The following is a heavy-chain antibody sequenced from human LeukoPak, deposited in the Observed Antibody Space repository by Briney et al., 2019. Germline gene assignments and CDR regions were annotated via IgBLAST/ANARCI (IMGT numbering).Heavy chain of an antibody. V-gene: IGHV1-2*02. CDR1: GYTFTSYY. J-gene: IGHJ5*02. Sequence: ASVKVSCKASGYTFTSYYMHWVRQAPGQGLEWMGWINPNSGGTNYAQKFQGRVTMTRDTSISTAYMELSRLRSDDTAVYYCARPIAARPNWFDPWGQGTLVTVSS. D-gene: IGHD6-6*01. CDR2: INPNSGGT. CDR3: ARPIAARPNWFDP.